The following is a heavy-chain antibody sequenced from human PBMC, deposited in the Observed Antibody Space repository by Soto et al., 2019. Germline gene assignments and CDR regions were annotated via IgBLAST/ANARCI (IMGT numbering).Heavy chain of an antibody. D-gene: IGHD1-26*01. J-gene: IGHJ6*02. V-gene: IGHV1-24*01. CDR3: ARGGSIVGARYYYYGMDV. CDR2: FDPEDGET. Sequence: ASVKVSCKVSGYTLTDLSMNWVRQATGKRLEWMGGFDPEDGETIYAQKFQGRVTITADESTSTDYMELSSLRSEDTAVYYCARGGSIVGARYYYYGMDVWGQGTTVTVSS. CDR1: GYTLTDLS.